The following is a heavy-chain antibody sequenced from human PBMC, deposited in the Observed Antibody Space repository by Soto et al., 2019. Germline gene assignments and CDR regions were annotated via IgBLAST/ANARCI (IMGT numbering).Heavy chain of an antibody. CDR1: GYTFTSYA. CDR3: ARGSVYYDSSGYYSD. D-gene: IGHD3-22*01. J-gene: IGHJ4*02. V-gene: IGHV1-3*01. Sequence: ASVKVSCKASGYTFTSYAMHWVRQAPGQRLEWMGWINAGNGNTKYSQKFQGRVAITRDTSASTAYMELSSLRSEDTAVYYCARGSVYYDSSGYYSDWGQGTLVTVSS. CDR2: INAGNGNT.